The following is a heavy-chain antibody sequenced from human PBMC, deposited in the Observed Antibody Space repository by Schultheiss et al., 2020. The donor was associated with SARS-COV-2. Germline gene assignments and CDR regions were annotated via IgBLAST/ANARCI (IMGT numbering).Heavy chain of an antibody. Sequence: ASVKVSCKASGYTFTSYGISWVRQAPGQGLEWMGWISAYNGNTNYAQKFQGRVTITRNTSISTAYMELSSLRSEDTAVYYCARGGSSWYGSGGMDVWGQGTTVTVSS. V-gene: IGHV1-18*01. CDR1: GYTFTSYG. D-gene: IGHD6-13*01. J-gene: IGHJ6*02. CDR2: ISAYNGNT. CDR3: ARGGSSWYGSGGMDV.